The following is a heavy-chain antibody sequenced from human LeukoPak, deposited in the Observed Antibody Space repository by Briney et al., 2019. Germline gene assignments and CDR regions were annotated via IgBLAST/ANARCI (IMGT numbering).Heavy chain of an antibody. CDR2: IYYSGST. Sequence: SETLSLTCTVSGGSISSYYWSWIRQPPGKGLEWIGYIYYSGSTNYNPSLKSRVTISVDTSKNQFSLKLSSVTAADTAVYYCARVGITGTTSVDYWGQGILVTVSS. J-gene: IGHJ4*02. CDR3: ARVGITGTTSVDY. V-gene: IGHV4-59*01. D-gene: IGHD1-7*01. CDR1: GGSISSYY.